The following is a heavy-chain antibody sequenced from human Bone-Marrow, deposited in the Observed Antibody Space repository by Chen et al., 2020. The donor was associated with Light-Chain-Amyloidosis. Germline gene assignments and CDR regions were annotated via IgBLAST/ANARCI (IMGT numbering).Heavy chain of an antibody. CDR1: GGSITSYY. J-gene: IGHJ5*02. CDR3: ASSVHQLSQGYHVPFDP. V-gene: IGHV4-59*01. Sequence: QVQLRESGPGLVKPSETLSLTCSVSGGSITSYYWSWIRQPPGKGLEWIGYVYYSGSTKYHPSLKSRVNISIDTSKKQFSLRLTSVTATDTGVYYCASSVHQLSQGYHVPFDPWGQGTLVTVSS. CDR2: VYYSGST. D-gene: IGHD3-10*02.